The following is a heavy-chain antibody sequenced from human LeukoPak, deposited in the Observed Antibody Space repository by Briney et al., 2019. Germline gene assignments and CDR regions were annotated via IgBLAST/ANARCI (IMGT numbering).Heavy chain of an antibody. D-gene: IGHD4-17*01. Sequence: PGGSLRLSCAASGFTFGSYGMHWVRQAPGKGLEWVAGLWFDGTNKYYVDSVKGRFTISRDNSKNTLYLQMNSLRPEDTAIYYCAREFSDYDCDYWGQGTLVTVSS. V-gene: IGHV3-33*01. CDR3: AREFSDYDCDY. CDR2: LWFDGTNK. J-gene: IGHJ4*02. CDR1: GFTFGSYG.